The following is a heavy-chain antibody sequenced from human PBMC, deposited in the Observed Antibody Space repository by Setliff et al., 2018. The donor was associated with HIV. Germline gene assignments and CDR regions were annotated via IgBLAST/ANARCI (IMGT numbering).Heavy chain of an antibody. Sequence: TSETLSLTCTVSGGSINSRSYSWGWIRQHPGKGLDWIGNIYYIGNTDYNPSLKSRVTISIDTSKNQLSLKVTSVTAADTAVYYCARLSDTAMASFDSWGQGTLVTVSS. J-gene: IGHJ4*02. D-gene: IGHD5-18*01. CDR3: ARLSDTAMASFDS. V-gene: IGHV4-39*07. CDR2: IYYIGNT. CDR1: GGSINSRSYS.